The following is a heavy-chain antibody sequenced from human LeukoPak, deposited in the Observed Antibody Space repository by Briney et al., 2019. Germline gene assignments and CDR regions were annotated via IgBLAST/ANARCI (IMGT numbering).Heavy chain of an antibody. D-gene: IGHD2-15*01. Sequence: SLTVPCKACGFSFPSSFVLWLQPTRAQRLEWIGWIVVGSGNTNYAQKFQERVTITRDMSTSTTYMELSSLRSEDTAVYYCAADGAKYCSGGSCSEFWDYWGQGTLVTLSS. J-gene: IGHJ4*02. V-gene: IGHV1-58*01. CDR3: AADGAKYCSGGSCSEFWDY. CDR1: GFSFPSSF. CDR2: IVVGSGNT.